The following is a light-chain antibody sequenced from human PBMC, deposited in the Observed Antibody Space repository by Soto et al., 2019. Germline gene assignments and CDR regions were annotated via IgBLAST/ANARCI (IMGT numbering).Light chain of an antibody. J-gene: IGKJ2*01. CDR1: QSVSSN. CDR2: GAS. V-gene: IGKV3-15*01. CDR3: QQYNNWPPAYA. Sequence: IVMTQSPATLSVSPGERATLSCRASQSVSSNLAWYQQKPGQAPRLLIYGASTRAAGIPVRFSGSGSGTEITLTISRLQPKKFTVYYCQQYNNWPPAYAFGRGTKREIK.